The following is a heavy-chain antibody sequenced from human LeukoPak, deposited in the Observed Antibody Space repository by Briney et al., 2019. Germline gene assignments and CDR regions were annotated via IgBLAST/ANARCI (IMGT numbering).Heavy chain of an antibody. J-gene: IGHJ4*02. CDR2: ISWNSGSI. CDR1: GFTFDDYA. CDR3: AKGQLYYDILTGAFDFDY. Sequence: PGRSLRLSCAASGFTFDDYAMHWVRQAPGKGLEWVSGISWNSGSIGYADSVKGRFTISRDNAKNSLYLQMNSLRAEDMALYYCAKGQLYYDILTGAFDFDYWGQGTLVTVSS. D-gene: IGHD3-9*01. V-gene: IGHV3-9*03.